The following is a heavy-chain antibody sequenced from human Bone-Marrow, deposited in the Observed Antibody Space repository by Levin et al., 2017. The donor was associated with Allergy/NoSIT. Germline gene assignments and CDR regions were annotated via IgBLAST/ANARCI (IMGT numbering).Heavy chain of an antibody. D-gene: IGHD1-26*01. CDR1: GFTFSNDW. CDR2: INKEGGDI. V-gene: IGHV3-7*01. CDR3: TRNLGHYRLDS. J-gene: IGHJ4*02. Sequence: ESLKISCAASGFTFSNDWMTWVRQAPGKGLEWVANINKEGGDIGYADSVKGRFTISRDNAKNSLYLQMSTLRVEDTAIYYCTRNLGHYRLDSWGQGTLVTVSS.